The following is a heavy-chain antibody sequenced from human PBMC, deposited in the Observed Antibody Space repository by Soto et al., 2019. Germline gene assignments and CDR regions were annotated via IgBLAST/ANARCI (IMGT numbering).Heavy chain of an antibody. CDR2: IYYSGST. J-gene: IGHJ4*02. Sequence: PSESLSLTCTVSGGSISRYYWSWIRQPPGKGLEWIGYIYYSGSTNYNPSLKSRVTISVDTSKNQFSLKLSSVTAADTAVYYCARVYGDCEGDVDYWGQGTLVTVSS. CDR3: ARVYGDCEGDVDY. V-gene: IGHV4-59*01. CDR1: GGSISRYY. D-gene: IGHD4-17*01.